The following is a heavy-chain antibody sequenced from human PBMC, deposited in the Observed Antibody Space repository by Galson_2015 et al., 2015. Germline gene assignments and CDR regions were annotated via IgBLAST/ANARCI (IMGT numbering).Heavy chain of an antibody. J-gene: IGHJ6*02. D-gene: IGHD2-21*02. Sequence: SVKVSCKASGGTFSSYAISWVRQAPGQGLEWMGGIIPIFGTANYAQKFQGRVTITADESTSTAYMELSSLRSEDTAVYYCAVDCSPRLSRPREHSCYYGMDVWGQGTTVTVSS. CDR1: GGTFSSYA. CDR3: AVDCSPRLSRPREHSCYYGMDV. V-gene: IGHV1-69*13. CDR2: IIPIFGTA.